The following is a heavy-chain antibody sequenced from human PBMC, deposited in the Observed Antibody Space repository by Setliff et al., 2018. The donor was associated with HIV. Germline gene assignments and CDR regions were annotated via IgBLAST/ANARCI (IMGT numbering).Heavy chain of an antibody. CDR3: ARAPFVGGAYYYWGSYYFDY. CDR1: GGSINTGAYY. V-gene: IGHV4-31*03. J-gene: IGHJ4*02. D-gene: IGHD3-22*01. CDR2: IYYSGST. Sequence: PSETLSLTCTVSGGSINTGAYYWSWIRQHPGRGLEWIGYIYYSGSTHYNPSLKSRVTISLDTSKNQFSLRLTSVTAADTAVSYCARAPFVGGAYYYWGSYYFDYWGPGTLVTVSS.